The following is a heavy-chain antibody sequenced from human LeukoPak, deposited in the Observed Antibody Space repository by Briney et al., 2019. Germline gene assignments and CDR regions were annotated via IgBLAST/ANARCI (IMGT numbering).Heavy chain of an antibody. V-gene: IGHV1-2*06. J-gene: IGHJ4*02. CDR2: ISPNTGGT. D-gene: IGHD5-18*01. Sequence: ASVKVSCKASEYTFTDYYIHWIRQAPGQGLEWMGRISPNTGGTDHAQEFRDKITMTRDTSISTAYIELSRLISDDTAVYYCARGGRSGYRYFDYWGQGTLVSVSS. CDR1: EYTFTDYY. CDR3: ARGGRSGYRYFDY.